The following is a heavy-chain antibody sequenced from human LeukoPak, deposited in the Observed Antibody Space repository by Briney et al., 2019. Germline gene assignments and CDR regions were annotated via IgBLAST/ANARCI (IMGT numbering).Heavy chain of an antibody. V-gene: IGHV7-4-1*02. CDR3: AREATTVSYYYYYYYMDV. CDR1: GYTFTSYA. Sequence: ASVKVSCKASGYTFTSYAMNWVRPAPGQGLEWMGWINTNTGNPTYAQGFTGRFVFSLDTSVSTAYLQISSLKAEDTAVYYCAREATTVSYYYYYYYMDVWGKGTTVTVSS. CDR2: INTNTGNP. D-gene: IGHD4-17*01. J-gene: IGHJ6*03.